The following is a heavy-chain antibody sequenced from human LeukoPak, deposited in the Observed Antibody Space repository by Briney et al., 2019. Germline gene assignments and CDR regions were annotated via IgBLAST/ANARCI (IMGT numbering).Heavy chain of an antibody. CDR2: ISSSSSYI. CDR1: GFTFSRYD. CDR3: ARDTIGYSSSWEAGLYHYYYYGMDV. V-gene: IGHV3-21*01. J-gene: IGHJ6*02. D-gene: IGHD6-13*01. Sequence: GGSLRLSCTASGFTFSRYDMNWVRQAPGKGLEWVSSISSSSSYIYYADSVKGRFTISRDNAKNSLYLQMNSLRAEDTAVYYCARDTIGYSSSWEAGLYHYYYYGMDVWGQGTTVTVSS.